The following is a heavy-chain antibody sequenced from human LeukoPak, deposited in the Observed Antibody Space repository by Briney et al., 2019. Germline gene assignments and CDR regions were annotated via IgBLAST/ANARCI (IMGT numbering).Heavy chain of an antibody. CDR3: AVISQAAAAPLDY. J-gene: IGHJ4*02. CDR1: GYTFTSYD. Sequence: ASVKVSCKASGYTFTSYDINWVRQATGQGLEWMGWMNPNGGNTGYAQKFQGRVTMTRNTSISTAYMELSSLRSEDTAVYYCAVISQAAAAPLDYWGQGTLVTVSS. D-gene: IGHD6-13*01. V-gene: IGHV1-8*01. CDR2: MNPNGGNT.